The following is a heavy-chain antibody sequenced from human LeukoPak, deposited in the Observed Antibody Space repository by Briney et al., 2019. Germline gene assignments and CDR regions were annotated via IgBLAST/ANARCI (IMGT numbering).Heavy chain of an antibody. Sequence: SETLSLTCTVSGGSISSSSYYWGWIRQPPGKGLEWIGSIYYSGSTYYNPSLKSRVTISVDTSKNQFSLQLNSVTPEDTAVYYCARFPVNSGWLGPPTYDYWGQGTLVTVSS. D-gene: IGHD6-19*01. J-gene: IGHJ4*02. CDR2: IYYSGST. CDR3: ARFPVNSGWLGPPTYDY. CDR1: GGSISSSSYY. V-gene: IGHV4-39*01.